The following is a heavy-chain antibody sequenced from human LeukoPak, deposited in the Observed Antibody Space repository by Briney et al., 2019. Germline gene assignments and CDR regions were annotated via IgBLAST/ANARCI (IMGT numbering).Heavy chain of an antibody. Sequence: GRSLRLSCAASGFTFSSYGMHWVRLAPGKGLEWVAVIWYDGSNKYYADSVKGRFTISRDNSKNTLYLQMNSLRAEDTAVYYCAKMGSGTTSWFDPWGQGTLVTVSS. J-gene: IGHJ5*02. V-gene: IGHV3-33*06. CDR3: AKMGSGTTSWFDP. CDR1: GFTFSSYG. D-gene: IGHD1-1*01. CDR2: IWYDGSNK.